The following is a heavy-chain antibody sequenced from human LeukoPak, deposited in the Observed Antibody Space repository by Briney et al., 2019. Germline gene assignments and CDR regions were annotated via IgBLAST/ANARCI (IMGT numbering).Heavy chain of an antibody. CDR1: GGSISSGGYY. CDR2: IYYSGST. CDR3: ARDLRSPAESSGWHFFDY. D-gene: IGHD3-22*01. J-gene: IGHJ4*02. Sequence: SVTLSLTCTVSGGSISSGGYYWSWIRQHPGKGLEWIGYIYYSGSTYYNPSLKSRVTISVDTSKNQFSLKLSSVTAADTAVYYCARDLRSPAESSGWHFFDYWGQGTLVTVSS. V-gene: IGHV4-31*03.